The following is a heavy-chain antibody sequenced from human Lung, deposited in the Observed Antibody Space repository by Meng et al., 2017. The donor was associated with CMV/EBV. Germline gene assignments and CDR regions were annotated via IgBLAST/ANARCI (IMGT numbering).Heavy chain of an antibody. CDR2: ISSTGTYI. CDR3: AKSWDGMDV. V-gene: IGHV3-21*01. D-gene: IGHD6-13*01. CDR1: GFTFSAYA. Sequence: GGSLRLSCAASGFTFSAYAINWVRQAPGKGPEWVSSISSTGTYIYYADSVKGRFTISRDNDKNSLYLQMNSLRAGDTAVYYCAKSWDGMDVWGQGTTVTVSS. J-gene: IGHJ6*02.